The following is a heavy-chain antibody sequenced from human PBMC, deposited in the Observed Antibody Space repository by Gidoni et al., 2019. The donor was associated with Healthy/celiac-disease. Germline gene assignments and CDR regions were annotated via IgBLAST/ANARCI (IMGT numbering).Heavy chain of an antibody. CDR2: IDWDDDK. J-gene: IGHJ4*02. V-gene: IGHV2-70*15. Sequence: QVTLRESGPALVKPTQTLTLTCTFSGFSLSTSGMCVSWIRQPPGKALEWLARIDWDDDKYYSTSLKTRLTISKDTSKNQVVLTMTNMDPVDTATYYCARILWFGEFYYFDYWGQGTLVTVSS. CDR1: GFSLSTSGMC. D-gene: IGHD3-10*01. CDR3: ARILWFGEFYYFDY.